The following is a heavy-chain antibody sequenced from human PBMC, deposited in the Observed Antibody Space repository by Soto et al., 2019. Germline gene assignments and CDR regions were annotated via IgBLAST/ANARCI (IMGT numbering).Heavy chain of an antibody. CDR2: VSHSGST. Sequence: SETLSLTCAVYDGSFSDYWYSWVRQPPGKGLEWIGEVSHSGSTIYNPSLETRVTISVDKSKNQFSLKLMSVTAADTAVYYCGRLEGLATISYYFDYWGQGALVTVSS. CDR3: GRLEGLATISYYFDY. J-gene: IGHJ4*02. D-gene: IGHD3-9*01. V-gene: IGHV4-34*01. CDR1: DGSFSDYW.